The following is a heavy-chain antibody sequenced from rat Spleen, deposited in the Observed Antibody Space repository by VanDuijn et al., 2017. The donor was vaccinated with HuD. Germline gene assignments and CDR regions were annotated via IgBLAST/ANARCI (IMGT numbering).Heavy chain of an antibody. D-gene: IGHD1-9*01. CDR3: TRDMTYFGNNWYFDF. Sequence: EVHLVESGGGLVQPGRSLKLSCTASGFTYSNYVMAWVRQAPTKGLEWIASIRAGADTTYYRDSVKGRFTISRDNAQNTLYLQMDSLRSEDTATYYCTRDMTYFGNNWYFDFWGPGTMVTVSS. J-gene: IGHJ1*01. CDR1: GFTYSNYV. V-gene: IGHV5S13*01. CDR2: IRAGADTT.